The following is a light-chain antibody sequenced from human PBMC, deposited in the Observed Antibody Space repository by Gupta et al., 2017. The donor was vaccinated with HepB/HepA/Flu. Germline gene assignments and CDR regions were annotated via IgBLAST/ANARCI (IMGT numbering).Light chain of an antibody. CDR3: QQSYSTLYWT. J-gene: IGKJ1*01. Sequence: DIHLTQSPSTLSASVGDRVTITCRASQSVSTYLNWYQQKPGKAPKLLIYAASHLQRGAPPRFSDSGFGTDFTLTISSRQPEDFATYYCQQSYSTLYWTFGQGTKVDIK. V-gene: IGKV1-39*01. CDR1: QSVSTY. CDR2: AAS.